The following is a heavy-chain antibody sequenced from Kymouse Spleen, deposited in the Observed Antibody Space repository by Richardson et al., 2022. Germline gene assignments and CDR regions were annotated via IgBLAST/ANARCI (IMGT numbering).Heavy chain of an antibody. D-gene: IGHD1-7*01. V-gene: IGHV3-73*02. Sequence: EVQLVESGGGLVQPGGSLKLSCAASGFTFSGSAMHWVRQASGKGLEWVGRIRSKANSYATAYAASVKGRFTISRDDSKNTAYLQMNSLKTEDTAVYYCTRDNWNFFDYWGQGTLVTVSS. J-gene: IGHJ4*02. CDR1: GFTFSGSA. CDR2: IRSKANSYAT. CDR3: TRDNWNFFDY.